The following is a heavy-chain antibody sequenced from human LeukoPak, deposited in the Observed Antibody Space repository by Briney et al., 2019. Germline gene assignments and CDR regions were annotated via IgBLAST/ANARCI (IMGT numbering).Heavy chain of an antibody. CDR1: GGSISSGGYY. V-gene: IGHV4-31*03. Sequence: PSQTLSLTCTVSGGSISSGGYYWSWIRQHPGKGLEWIGYIYYSGGTFYNPSLKIRVTIPVDTSKTQFSLKLSSVTAADTAVYYCARDLSYCSSTSCHGYYYYYGMDVWGQGTTVTVSS. D-gene: IGHD2-2*01. J-gene: IGHJ6*02. CDR2: IYYSGGT. CDR3: ARDLSYCSSTSCHGYYYYYGMDV.